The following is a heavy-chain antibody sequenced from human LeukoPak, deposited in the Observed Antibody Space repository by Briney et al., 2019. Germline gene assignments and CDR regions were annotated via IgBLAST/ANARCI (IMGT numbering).Heavy chain of an antibody. Sequence: SQTLSLTCTVSVGSLSSGSYYWGWIRHPAGKGLEWIGCIYTSGSTNYNPSLKSRVTISVDTSKNQFSLKLSSVTAADTAVYYCAREVPTYYYDSSGSKFDYWGQGTLVTVSS. J-gene: IGHJ4*02. CDR1: VGSLSSGSYY. CDR3: AREVPTYYYDSSGSKFDY. CDR2: IYTSGST. V-gene: IGHV4-61*02. D-gene: IGHD3-22*01.